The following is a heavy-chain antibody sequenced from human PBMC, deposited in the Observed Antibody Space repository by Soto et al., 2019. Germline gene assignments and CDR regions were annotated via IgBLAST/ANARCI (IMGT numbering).Heavy chain of an antibody. J-gene: IGHJ5*02. CDR3: ARDKLLQLESPEGNRFDP. D-gene: IGHD1-1*01. V-gene: IGHV4-38-2*02. Sequence: SETLSLTCAVSGYSICSGYYWGWIRQPPGQGLEWIGSIYHSGSTYYNPSLKSRVTISVDTSKNQFSLKLSSVTAADTAVYYCARDKLLQLESPEGNRFDPWGQGTLVTVSS. CDR2: IYHSGST. CDR1: GYSICSGYY.